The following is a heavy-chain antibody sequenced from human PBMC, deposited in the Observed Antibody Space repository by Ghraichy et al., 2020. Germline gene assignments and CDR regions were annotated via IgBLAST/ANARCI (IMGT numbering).Heavy chain of an antibody. CDR2: IKQDGSEK. V-gene: IGHV3-7*03. CDR1: GFSFSTYW. CDR3: ARCPSYSSGWIFDY. Sequence: GGSLRLSCAASGFSFSTYWMHWVRQAPGKGLEWVANIKQDGSEKNYVESVKGRFTISRDNAKNSLFLQMNSLRAEDTGVYYCARCPSYSSGWIFDYGGQGTLVTVSS. J-gene: IGHJ4*02. D-gene: IGHD6-19*01.